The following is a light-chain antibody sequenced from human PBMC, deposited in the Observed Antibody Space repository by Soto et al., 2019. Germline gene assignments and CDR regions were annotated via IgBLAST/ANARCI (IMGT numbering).Light chain of an antibody. Sequence: EIGLTQSPGTLSLSPGERATLSCRARQSVSSSYLAWYQQKPGQAPRLLIYGASSRATGIPDRFSGSGSGKDFTLTISRLEPEDFAVYYCQQSGSSPLTFLGGPKVEIK. CDR2: GAS. CDR1: QSVSSSY. V-gene: IGKV3-20*01. J-gene: IGKJ4*02. CDR3: QQSGSSPLT.